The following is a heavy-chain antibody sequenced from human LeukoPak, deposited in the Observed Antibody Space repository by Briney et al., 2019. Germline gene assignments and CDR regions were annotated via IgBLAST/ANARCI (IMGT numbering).Heavy chain of an antibody. J-gene: IGHJ4*02. D-gene: IGHD3-9*01. CDR3: AREGARSTGLDY. CDR2: IYHSGST. V-gene: IGHV4-30-2*01. Sequence: PSETLSLTCAVSGGSISSGGYSWSWIRQPPGKGLEWIGYIYHSGSTYYNPSLKSRVTISVDRSKNQFSLKLSSVTAADTAVYYCAREGARSTGLDYWGQGTLVTVSS. CDR1: GGSISSGGYS.